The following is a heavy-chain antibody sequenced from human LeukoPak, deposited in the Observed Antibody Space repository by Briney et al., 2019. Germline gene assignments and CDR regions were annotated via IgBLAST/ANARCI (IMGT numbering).Heavy chain of an antibody. CDR1: GYSFTSYW. V-gene: IGHV5-51*01. D-gene: IGHD3-22*01. CDR3: XRLCAEYYYDSSGYPNPLDY. J-gene: IGHJ4*02. CDR2: IYPGESDT. Sequence: GESLKISCKGSGYSFTSYWIGWVRQMPGKGLEWMGIIYPGESDTRYSPSFQGQVTISADKSISTAILQWGRLKASDTAMYYXXRLCAEYYYDSSGYPNPLDYWGQGTLVTVSS.